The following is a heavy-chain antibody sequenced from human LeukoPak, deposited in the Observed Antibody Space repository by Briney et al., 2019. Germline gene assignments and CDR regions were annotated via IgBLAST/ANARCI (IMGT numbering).Heavy chain of an antibody. CDR3: AKGFGSSWLFDY. Sequence: GGSLRLSCAASGFTVSSNYMSWVRQAPGKGLEWVSVIYSGGSTYYADSVKGRFTISRDNSKNTLYLQVNSLRAEDTAVYYCAKGFGSSWLFDYWGQGTLVTVSS. CDR1: GFTVSSNY. D-gene: IGHD6-13*01. J-gene: IGHJ4*02. CDR2: IYSGGST. V-gene: IGHV3-53*05.